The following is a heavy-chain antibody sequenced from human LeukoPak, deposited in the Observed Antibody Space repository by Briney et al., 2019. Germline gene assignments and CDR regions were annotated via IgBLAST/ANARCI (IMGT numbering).Heavy chain of an antibody. V-gene: IGHV4-39*01. Sequence: SETLSLTCTVSGGSIRSNSYHWGWIRQPPGKGLEWIGSIYYSGNTYYNPSLKSRVTISVDTSKNQFSLKLSSVTAADTAVFYCARLWSGLRPPDYWGQGTLVTVSS. D-gene: IGHD3-3*01. CDR2: IYYSGNT. CDR3: ARLWSGLRPPDY. J-gene: IGHJ4*02. CDR1: GGSIRSNSYH.